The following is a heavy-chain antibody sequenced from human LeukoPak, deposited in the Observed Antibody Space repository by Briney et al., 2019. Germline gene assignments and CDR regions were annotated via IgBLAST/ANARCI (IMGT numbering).Heavy chain of an antibody. D-gene: IGHD1-26*01. CDR2: ISGDGRIT. V-gene: IGHV3-74*01. J-gene: IGHJ3*02. CDR3: ARGGSPPEALGDTFDI. CDR1: RFTFSNYR. Sequence: GGSLRLSCAASRFTFSNYRMHWVRQGPGKGLVWVSRISGDGRITRNADSVKGRFFISRDNAKNTLYLQMNSLRAEDTAVYYCARGGSPPEALGDTFDIWGQGTMVTVSS.